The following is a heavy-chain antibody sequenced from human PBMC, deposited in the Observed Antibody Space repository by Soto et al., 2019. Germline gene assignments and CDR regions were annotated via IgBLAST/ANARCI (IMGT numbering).Heavy chain of an antibody. J-gene: IGHJ4*02. CDR1: GGSFSGYD. Sequence: QVQLQQWGAGLLKPSETLSLTCAVYGGSFSGYDWAWIRQSPGKGLEWIGEINDSGSTKYNPSLKSRVTMSVDTAKTQFSLKVTCVTAADTALYYCARGVPGYWGQGTMVTVSS. CDR3: ARGVPGY. V-gene: IGHV4-34*01. CDR2: INDSGST. D-gene: IGHD7-27*01.